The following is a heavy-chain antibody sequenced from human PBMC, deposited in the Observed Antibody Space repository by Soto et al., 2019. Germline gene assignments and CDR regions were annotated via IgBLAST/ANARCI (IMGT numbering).Heavy chain of an antibody. CDR1: GFTFDDYV. J-gene: IGHJ4*02. V-gene: IGHV3-9*01. Sequence: EVQLVESGGGLVQPGRSLRLSCAASGFTFDDYVMHWVRQAPGKGLEWVSGISWNSGSTGYADSVKGRFAISRDNAKNSLYLQMNSLRAEDTALYYCAKAVGSYGNFDYWGQGTLVTVSS. CDR3: AKAVGSYGNFDY. CDR2: ISWNSGST. D-gene: IGHD5-18*01.